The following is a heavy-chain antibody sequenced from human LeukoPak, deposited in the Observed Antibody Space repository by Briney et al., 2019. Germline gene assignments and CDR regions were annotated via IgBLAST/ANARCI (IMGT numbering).Heavy chain of an antibody. J-gene: IGHJ5*02. D-gene: IGHD4-17*01. CDR1: GGSISSGGYS. CDR3: ARAPYYGDYVGLDL. V-gene: IGHV4-30-2*01. CDR2: IYHSGST. Sequence: SETLSLTCAVSGGSISSGGYSWSWIRQPPGKGLEWIGYIYHSGSTYYNPSLKSRVTISVDRSKNQFSLKLSSVTAADTAVYYCARAPYYGDYVGLDLWGQGTLVTVSS.